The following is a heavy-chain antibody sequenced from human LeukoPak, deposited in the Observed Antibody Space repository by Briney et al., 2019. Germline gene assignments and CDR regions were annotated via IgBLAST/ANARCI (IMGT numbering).Heavy chain of an antibody. J-gene: IGHJ4*02. CDR3: ARGQGGNYYLNYFDY. CDR2: FYYSGST. Sequence: SETLSLTCTVSGGSISTYYWSWIRQPPGKGLEWIGHFYYSGSTNYNPSLRSRVTISVDTSRNQFSLKLTSVTAADTAVYYCARGQGGNYYLNYFDYGGQGALFTVSS. D-gene: IGHD1-26*01. V-gene: IGHV4-59*01. CDR1: GGSISTYY.